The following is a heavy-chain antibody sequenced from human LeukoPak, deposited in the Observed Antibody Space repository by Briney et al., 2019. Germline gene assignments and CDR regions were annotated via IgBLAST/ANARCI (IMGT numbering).Heavy chain of an antibody. CDR1: GGSISSYY. Sequence: SETLSLTCTVSGGSISSYYWSWIRQPPGKGLEWIGYIYYSGSTNYNPSLKSRVTISVDTSKNQFSLKLSSVTAADTAVYYCARDKYSRDAFDIWGQGTMVTDSS. J-gene: IGHJ3*02. D-gene: IGHD6-6*01. CDR2: IYYSGST. CDR3: ARDKYSRDAFDI. V-gene: IGHV4-59*01.